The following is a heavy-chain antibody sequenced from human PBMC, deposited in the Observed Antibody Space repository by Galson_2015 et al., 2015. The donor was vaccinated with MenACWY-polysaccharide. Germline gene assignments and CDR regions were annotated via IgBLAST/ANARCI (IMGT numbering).Heavy chain of an antibody. CDR1: GFTFSRHW. CDR2: INSDGSRT. V-gene: IGHV3-74*01. CDR3: ARDPHCGAGCSIHDAFDV. Sequence: SLRLSCAASGFTFSRHWMHWVRQAPGKGLVWVSRINSDGSRTDHADSVKGRFTVSRDNAKNTVYLQMNSLRAEDTAVYYCARDPHCGAGCSIHDAFDVWGQGTKVTVSS. J-gene: IGHJ3*01. D-gene: IGHD2-21*02.